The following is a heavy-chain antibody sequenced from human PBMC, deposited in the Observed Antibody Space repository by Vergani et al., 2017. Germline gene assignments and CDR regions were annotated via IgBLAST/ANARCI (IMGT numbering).Heavy chain of an antibody. CDR1: GGSISSSNW. Sequence: QVQLQESGPGLVKPSGTLSLTCAVSGGSISSSNWWSWVRQPPGKGLEWIGEIYHSGSTNYNPSLKSRVTISVDTSKNQFSLKLSSVTAADTAVYYCARGHPFFGVVIIPYYFDYWGQGTLVTVSS. CDR3: ARGHPFFGVVIIPYYFDY. CDR2: IYHSGST. V-gene: IGHV4-4*02. J-gene: IGHJ4*02. D-gene: IGHD3-3*01.